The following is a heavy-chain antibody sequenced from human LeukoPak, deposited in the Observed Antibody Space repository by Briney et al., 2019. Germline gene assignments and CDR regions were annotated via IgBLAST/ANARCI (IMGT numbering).Heavy chain of an antibody. Sequence: TFSSYAMSWVRQPPGKGLEWIGSIYYSGSTYYNPSLKSRVTTSVDTSKNQFSLKLSSVTAADTAVYYCARGDSSQITSRYYFDYWGQGTLVTVSS. V-gene: IGHV4-39*07. CDR2: IYYSGST. D-gene: IGHD6-13*01. CDR3: ARGDSSQITSRYYFDY. CDR1: TFSSYA. J-gene: IGHJ4*02.